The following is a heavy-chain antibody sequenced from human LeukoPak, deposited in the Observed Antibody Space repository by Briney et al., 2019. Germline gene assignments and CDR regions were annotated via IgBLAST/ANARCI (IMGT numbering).Heavy chain of an antibody. Sequence: ASVKVSCKVSGYKFTDLSIHWVRQAPGKGLEWMGWITTYNGDTNYAQNLQGRVTMTADTSTSTAYMELRSLRSDDTAVYYCALISYCTTVTCYYLDYWGQGTLVTVSS. V-gene: IGHV1-18*01. CDR1: GYKFTDLS. J-gene: IGHJ4*02. CDR3: ALISYCTTVTCYYLDY. D-gene: IGHD2-8*01. CDR2: ITTYNGDT.